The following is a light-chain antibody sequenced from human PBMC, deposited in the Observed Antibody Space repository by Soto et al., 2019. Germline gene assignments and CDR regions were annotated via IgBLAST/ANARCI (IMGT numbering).Light chain of an antibody. J-gene: IGLJ2*01. CDR2: EVS. CDR3: SSYAGSNNLV. CDR1: SRDAGGYNY. Sequence: QSALTQRPSASGSPGQSVTISCTGTSRDAGGYNYVSWYQRHPGKAPKLMIYEVSKRPSGVPDRFSGSKSGNTASLTVSGLQAEDEADYYCSSYAGSNNLVFGGGTQLTVL. V-gene: IGLV2-8*01.